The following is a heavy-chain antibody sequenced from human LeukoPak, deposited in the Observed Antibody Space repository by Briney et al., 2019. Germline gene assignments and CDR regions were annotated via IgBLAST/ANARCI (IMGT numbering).Heavy chain of an antibody. Sequence: ASVKVSCKASGYTFTGYYMHWVRQAPGQGLEWMGWINPNSGGTNYAQKFQGRVTMTRDTSISTAYMELSSLRSEDTAVYYCASLAPNYYYYGMDVWGQGTTVTVSS. V-gene: IGHV1-2*02. CDR3: ASLAPNYYYYGMDV. CDR1: GYTFTGYY. D-gene: IGHD2-15*01. J-gene: IGHJ6*02. CDR2: INPNSGGT.